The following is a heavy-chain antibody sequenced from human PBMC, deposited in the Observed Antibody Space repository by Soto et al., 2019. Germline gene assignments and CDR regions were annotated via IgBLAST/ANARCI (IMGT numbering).Heavy chain of an antibody. CDR3: ARDPEGVVIANYYYYGMDV. Sequence: PGGSLRLSCAASGFTFSSYAMHWVRQAPGKGLEWVAVISYDGSNKYYADSVKGRFTISRDNSKNTLYLQMNSLRAEDTAVYYCARDPEGVVIANYYYYGMDVWGQGTTVTVSS. CDR1: GFTFSSYA. V-gene: IGHV3-30-3*01. D-gene: IGHD3-3*01. CDR2: ISYDGSNK. J-gene: IGHJ6*02.